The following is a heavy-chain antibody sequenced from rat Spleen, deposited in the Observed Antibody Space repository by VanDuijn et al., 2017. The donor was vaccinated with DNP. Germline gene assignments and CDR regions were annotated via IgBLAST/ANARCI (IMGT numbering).Heavy chain of an antibody. Sequence: EVQLVESGGGLVQPGRSMKLSCAASGFTFSKYYMAWVRQAPTKGLEWVASISTGGDNTYYRDSVKGRFTISRDNAENTVYLQMNSLRSEDSATYYCAKDKWYYAMDAWGQGTSVAVSS. D-gene: IGHD3-1*01. CDR1: GFTFSKYY. J-gene: IGHJ4*01. CDR2: ISTGGDNT. V-gene: IGHV5-25*01. CDR3: AKDKWYYAMDA.